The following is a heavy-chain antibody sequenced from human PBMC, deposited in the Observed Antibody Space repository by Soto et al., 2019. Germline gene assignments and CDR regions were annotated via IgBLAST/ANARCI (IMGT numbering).Heavy chain of an antibody. V-gene: IGHV1-2*04. CDR3: ARGRRYFDWLPHHDAFDI. J-gene: IGHJ3*02. Sequence: GASVKVSCKASGYTFTGYYMHWVRQAPGQGLEWMGWINPNSGGTNYAQKFQGWVTMTRDTSISTAYMELSRLRSDDTAVYYCARGRRYFDWLPHHDAFDIWGQGTMVTVSS. CDR1: GYTFTGYY. CDR2: INPNSGGT. D-gene: IGHD3-9*01.